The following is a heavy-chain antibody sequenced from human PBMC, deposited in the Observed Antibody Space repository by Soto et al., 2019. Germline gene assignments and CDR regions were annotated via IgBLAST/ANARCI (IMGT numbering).Heavy chain of an antibody. D-gene: IGHD3-10*01. CDR3: ARTSIWFGELLADY. J-gene: IGHJ4*02. CDR2: IWYDGSSK. CDR1: GFTFSSYS. Sequence: SGGSLRLSCAASGFTFSSYSMNWVRQAPGKGLEWVAVIWYDGSSKYYADSVKGRFTISRDNSKNTLYLQMNSLRAEDTAVYYCARTSIWFGELLADYWGQGTLVTVSS. V-gene: IGHV3-33*08.